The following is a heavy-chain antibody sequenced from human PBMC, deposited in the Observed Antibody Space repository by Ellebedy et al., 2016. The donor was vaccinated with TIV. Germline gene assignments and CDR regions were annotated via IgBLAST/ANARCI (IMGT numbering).Heavy chain of an antibody. CDR3: ARDRGNFENSGYPYFDF. Sequence: PGGSLRLSCAGSGFTFSSYSMNWVRQAPGKGLEWLSYIRIGSSSTYYADSVKGRFTISRDDAKMSLYLQMNSLRDEDTAVYYCARDRGNFENSGYPYFDFWGQGTLVTVSS. CDR2: IRIGSSST. D-gene: IGHD3-22*01. J-gene: IGHJ4*02. V-gene: IGHV3-48*02. CDR1: GFTFSSYS.